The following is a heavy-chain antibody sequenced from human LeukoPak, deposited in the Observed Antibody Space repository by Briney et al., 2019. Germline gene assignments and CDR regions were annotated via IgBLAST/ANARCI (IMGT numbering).Heavy chain of an antibody. CDR1: GGSFSDYY. J-gene: IGHJ4*02. D-gene: IGHD3-22*01. V-gene: IGHV4-34*01. CDR3: ATPDSSGYYYLY. Sequence: PSETLSLTCAVYGGSFSDYYWNWIRQPPGKGLEWIGDINHSGSTNYNPSLESRVTISVDTSKNQFSLKLSSVTAADTAVYYCATPDSSGYYYLYWGQGTLVTVSS. CDR2: INHSGST.